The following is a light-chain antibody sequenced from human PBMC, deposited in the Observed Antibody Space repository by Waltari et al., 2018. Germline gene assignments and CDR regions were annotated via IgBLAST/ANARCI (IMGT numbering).Light chain of an antibody. CDR3: GVWDSSLSAYV. Sequence: QSAVTQPPSVSAAPGQKVPISCFRNSFNIGKNHVPWYKHHPGTAPKLLIYETDQRPSVIPDRFSGSKSGTSATLGITGLQTGDEADYYCGVWDSSLSAYVFGPGTNVAVL. CDR2: ETD. V-gene: IGLV1-51*02. CDR1: SFNIGKNH. J-gene: IGLJ1*01.